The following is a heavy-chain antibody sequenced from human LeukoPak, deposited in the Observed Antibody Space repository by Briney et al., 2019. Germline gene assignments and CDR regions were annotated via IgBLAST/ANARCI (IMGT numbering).Heavy chain of an antibody. CDR3: ARLGGVRGVTYYFDY. CDR2: IIPIFGTA. D-gene: IGHD3-10*01. V-gene: IGHV1-69*06. J-gene: IGHJ4*02. Sequence: SVEVSCKASGGTFSSYAISCARQAPGQGLEWMGGIIPIFGTANYAQKFQGRVTITADKSTSTAYMELSSLRSEDTAVYYCARLGGVRGVTYYFDYWGQGTLVTVSS. CDR1: GGTFSSYA.